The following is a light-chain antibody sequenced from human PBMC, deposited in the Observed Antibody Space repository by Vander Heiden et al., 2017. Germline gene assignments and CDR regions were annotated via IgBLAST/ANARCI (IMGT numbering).Light chain of an antibody. V-gene: IGKV1-39*01. CDR1: QSISSY. Sequence: DIQMTQSPSSLSASAGDRVTITCRASQSISSYLNWHQQKPGKAPNRLLYAASSLQSRVLSRLSGSRSGTAFTIPISSLQPADFATYYCQQRYSTPRTFGQGTKVEIK. CDR2: AAS. J-gene: IGKJ1*01. CDR3: QQRYSTPRT.